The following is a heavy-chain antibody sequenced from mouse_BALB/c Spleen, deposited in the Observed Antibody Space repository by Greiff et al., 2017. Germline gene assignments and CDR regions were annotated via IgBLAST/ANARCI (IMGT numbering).Heavy chain of an antibody. CDR3: ARDDGAMDY. V-gene: IGHV3-2*02. D-gene: IGHD2-3*01. CDR1: GYSITSDYA. Sequence: DVQLQESGPGLVKPSQSLSLTCTVTGYSITSDYAWNWIRQFPGNKLEWMGYISYSGSTSYNPSLKSRISITRDTSKNQFFLQLNSVTTEDTATYYCARDDGAMDYWGQGTSVTVSS. CDR2: ISYSGST. J-gene: IGHJ4*01.